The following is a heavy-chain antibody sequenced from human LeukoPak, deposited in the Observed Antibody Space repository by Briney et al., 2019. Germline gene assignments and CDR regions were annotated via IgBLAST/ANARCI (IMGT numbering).Heavy chain of an antibody. CDR3: ARDLAVAGPFGY. CDR1: GYTFTSYY. V-gene: IGHV1-46*01. J-gene: IGHJ4*02. CDR2: INPSGGST. D-gene: IGHD6-19*01. Sequence: ASVKVSCKASGYTFTSYYMHWVRQAPGQGLEWMGIINPSGGSTSYAQKLQGRVTMTTDTSTSTACMELRSLRSDDTAVYYCARDLAVAGPFGYWGQGTLVTVSS.